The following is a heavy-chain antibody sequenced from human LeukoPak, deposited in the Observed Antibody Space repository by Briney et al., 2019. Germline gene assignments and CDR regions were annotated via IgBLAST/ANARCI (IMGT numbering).Heavy chain of an antibody. V-gene: IGHV3-30*18. J-gene: IGHJ4*02. D-gene: IGHD3-10*01. Sequence: GGSLRLSCAASGFTFGSYGMHWVRQAPGKGLEWVAVISYDGSNKYYADSVKGRFTISRDNSKNTLYLQMNSLRAEDTAVYYCAKDRSLVRGVDYWGQGTLVTVSS. CDR2: ISYDGSNK. CDR3: AKDRSLVRGVDY. CDR1: GFTFGSYG.